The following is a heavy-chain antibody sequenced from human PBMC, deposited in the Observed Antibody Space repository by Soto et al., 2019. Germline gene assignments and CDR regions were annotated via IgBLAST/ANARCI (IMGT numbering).Heavy chain of an antibody. Sequence: GFLILSCSFSGFNISYYAMSWVRQAPGKGLEWVSSISDSGTKTFYADSVKGRFAISRDTSKNTVYMQMNNLRAEDTALYYCAKDGIRRDDYWGQGTVVTVSS. V-gene: IGHV3-23*01. CDR3: AKDGIRRDDY. J-gene: IGHJ4*02. CDR2: ISDSGTKT. CDR1: GFNISYYA.